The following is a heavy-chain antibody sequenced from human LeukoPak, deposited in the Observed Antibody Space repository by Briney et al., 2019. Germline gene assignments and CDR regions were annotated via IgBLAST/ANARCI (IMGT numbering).Heavy chain of an antibody. D-gene: IGHD3-9*01. J-gene: IGHJ6*02. CDR1: GFTFDDYA. V-gene: IGHV3-9*01. CDR3: AKDLSYFDWSPGVLYYYYGMDV. Sequence: GGSLRLSCAASGFTFDDYAMHWARQAPGKGLEWVSGISWNSGSIGYADSVKGRFTISRDNAKNSLYLQMNSLRAEDTALYYCAKDLSYFDWSPGVLYYYYGMDVWGQGTTVTVSS. CDR2: ISWNSGSI.